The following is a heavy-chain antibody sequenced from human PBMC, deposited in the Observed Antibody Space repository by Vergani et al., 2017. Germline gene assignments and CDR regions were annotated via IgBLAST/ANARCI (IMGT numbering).Heavy chain of an antibody. V-gene: IGHV4-34*01. J-gene: IGHJ6*03. CDR3: ARVNTETNGHLYYYYYLDV. D-gene: IGHD4-11*01. Sequence: QVQLQQWGGGLLKPSETLSLTCVVNGWSFTSYHWTWIRQSPGEGLEWVGDIDHTGRHDYTPSLKSRLTMSVYKSRNHFSMTLNSVTATDTAIYFCARVNTETNGHLYYYYYLDVWGQGTVVTVS. CDR1: GWSFTSYH. CDR2: IDHTGRH.